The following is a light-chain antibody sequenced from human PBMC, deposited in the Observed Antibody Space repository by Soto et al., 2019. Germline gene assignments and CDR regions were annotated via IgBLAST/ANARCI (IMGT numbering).Light chain of an antibody. CDR1: QSVSTN. V-gene: IGKV3-15*01. J-gene: IGKJ5*01. Sequence: EIVMTQSPATLSVSPGERATLSCRASQSVSTNLAWYQQIPGQAPRLLISGASTRVSGIPARFSGSGSGTEFTLTISSLQSEDIAVYYCQQYHNWPTFGQGTRLEIK. CDR2: GAS. CDR3: QQYHNWPT.